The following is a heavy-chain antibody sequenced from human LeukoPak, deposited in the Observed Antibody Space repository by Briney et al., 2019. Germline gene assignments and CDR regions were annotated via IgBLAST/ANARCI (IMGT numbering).Heavy chain of an antibody. D-gene: IGHD1-20*01. Sequence: GGSLRLSCAASGFTFSSYAMHWVRQAPGKGLEWVAVISYDGSNKYYADSVKGRFTISRDNSKNTLYLQMNSLRAEDTAVYYCAKALTGPRGYFDYWGLGTLVTVSS. CDR2: ISYDGSNK. V-gene: IGHV3-30-3*01. CDR1: GFTFSSYA. J-gene: IGHJ4*02. CDR3: AKALTGPRGYFDY.